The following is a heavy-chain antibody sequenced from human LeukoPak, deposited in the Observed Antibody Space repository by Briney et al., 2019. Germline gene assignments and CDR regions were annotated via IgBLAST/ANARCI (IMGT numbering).Heavy chain of an antibody. CDR2: MNPNSGNT. D-gene: IGHD6-13*01. CDR1: GYTFTSYD. Sequence: ASVKVSCKASGYTFTSYDINWVRQATGQGLEWMGWMNPNSGNTGYAQKFQGRVTMTRNTSISTAYMELSSLRSEDTAVYYCARHPPGIAAAGTGFDYWGQGTLVTASS. V-gene: IGHV1-8*01. CDR3: ARHPPGIAAAGTGFDY. J-gene: IGHJ4*02.